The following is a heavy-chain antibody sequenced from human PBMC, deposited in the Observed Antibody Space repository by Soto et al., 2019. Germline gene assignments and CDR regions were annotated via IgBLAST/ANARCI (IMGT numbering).Heavy chain of an antibody. V-gene: IGHV3-21*01. CDR3: ARDRPRITMVRGADDAFDI. CDR1: GFTFSSYS. CDR2: ISSSSSYI. Sequence: EVQLVESGGGLVKPGGSLRLSCAASGFTFSSYSMNWVRQAPGKGLEWVSSISSSSSYIYYADSVKGRFTISRDNAKNSLYLQMNSLRAEDTAVYYCARDRPRITMVRGADDAFDIWGQGTMVTVSS. J-gene: IGHJ3*02. D-gene: IGHD3-10*01.